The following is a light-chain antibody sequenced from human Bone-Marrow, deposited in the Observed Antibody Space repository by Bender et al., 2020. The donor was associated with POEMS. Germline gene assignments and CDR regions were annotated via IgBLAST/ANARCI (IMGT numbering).Light chain of an antibody. Sequence: QSALTQPASVSGSPGQSITISCIGTTSDVGGYNFVTWYQQRPGKAPKVIIFEVNRRPSGLSTRFSGSKSGNMASLTISGLQAEDEADYFCCSYAPGGTYVFGSGTKVTVL. CDR3: CSYAPGGTYV. J-gene: IGLJ1*01. CDR1: TSDVGGYNF. CDR2: EVN. V-gene: IGLV2-23*02.